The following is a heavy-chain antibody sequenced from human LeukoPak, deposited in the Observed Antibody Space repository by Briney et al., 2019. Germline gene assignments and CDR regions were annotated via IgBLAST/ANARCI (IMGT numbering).Heavy chain of an antibody. D-gene: IGHD3-9*01. CDR1: GYSFTSYW. CDR2: IYPGDSDT. Sequence: GESLKISCKGSGYSFTSYWIGWVRQMPGKGLEWMGIIYPGDSDTRYSPSFQGQVTISADKSISTAYLQWSSLKASDTAMYYCARGRGLTGYSYYFDYWGQGTLVTVSS. J-gene: IGHJ4*02. CDR3: ARGRGLTGYSYYFDY. V-gene: IGHV5-51*01.